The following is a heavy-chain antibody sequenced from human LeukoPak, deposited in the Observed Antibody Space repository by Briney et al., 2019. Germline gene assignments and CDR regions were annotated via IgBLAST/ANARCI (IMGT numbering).Heavy chain of an antibody. D-gene: IGHD6-19*01. CDR3: TSSGYSSGFVGRNADY. CDR1: GFTFSSYA. J-gene: IGHJ4*02. CDR2: IRSKANSYAT. V-gene: IGHV3-73*01. Sequence: GGSLRLSCAASGFTFSSYAMSWVRQASGKGLEWVGRIRSKANSYATAYAASVKGRFTISRDDSKNTAYLQMNSLKTEDTAVYYCTSSGYSSGFVGRNADYWGQGTLVTVSS.